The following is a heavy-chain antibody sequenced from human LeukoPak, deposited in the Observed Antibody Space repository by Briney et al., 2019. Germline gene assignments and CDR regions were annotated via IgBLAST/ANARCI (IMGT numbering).Heavy chain of an antibody. D-gene: IGHD4-17*01. CDR2: IYYSGST. V-gene: IGHV4-39*01. J-gene: IGHJ4*02. Sequence: SETLSLTCTVSGGSISSSSYYWGWIRQPPGKGLEWIGSIYYSGSTYYNPSLKSRVTISVDTSKNQFSLKLSSVTAADTAVYYCARVEVTTGYFDYWGQGTLVTVSS. CDR3: ARVEVTTGYFDY. CDR1: GGSISSSSYY.